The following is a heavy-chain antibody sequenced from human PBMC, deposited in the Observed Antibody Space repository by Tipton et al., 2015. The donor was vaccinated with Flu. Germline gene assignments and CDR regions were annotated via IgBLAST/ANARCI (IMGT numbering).Heavy chain of an antibody. CDR3: ARDPSLGMPDYFDS. CDR1: GGSISSYY. Sequence: TLSLTCTVSGGSISSYYWSWIRQPPGKGLEWIGYIYNTEYTKYSPSLKSRVTISVDTSKKQFSLQLRSVTAADTAVYYCARDPSLGMPDYFDSWGQGTLVTASS. J-gene: IGHJ4*02. D-gene: IGHD2-2*01. V-gene: IGHV4-59*12. CDR2: IYNTEYT.